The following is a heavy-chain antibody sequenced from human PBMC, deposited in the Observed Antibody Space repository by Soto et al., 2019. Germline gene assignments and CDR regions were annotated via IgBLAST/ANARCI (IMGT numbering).Heavy chain of an antibody. Sequence: ASVKVSCKASGYTFTSYAIHWVRQAPGQRLEWMGWINVGNGDTKYSQKFQDRVTITRDTSASTAYMELSSLRSEDTAVYYCARAIRGSSNWYGLLTDWFDPWGQGTLVT. J-gene: IGHJ5*02. CDR3: ARAIRGSSNWYGLLTDWFDP. CDR1: GYTFTSYA. V-gene: IGHV1-3*01. D-gene: IGHD6-13*01. CDR2: INVGNGDT.